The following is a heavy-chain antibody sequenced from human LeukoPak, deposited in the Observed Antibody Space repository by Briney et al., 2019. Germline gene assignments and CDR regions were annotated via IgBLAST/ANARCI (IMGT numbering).Heavy chain of an antibody. J-gene: IGHJ4*02. Sequence: PGGSLRLSCAASGFTFGDYAMHWVRQVPGRAPEWVSLINDDGTNTYYADSVKGRLTISRDNGKNSLFLQMDGLRTEATALYFCARGNTTFYDVWTGYYWFGGYFDFWGQGTLVTVSS. CDR2: INDDGTNT. V-gene: IGHV3-43*02. CDR1: GFTFGDYA. CDR3: ARGNTTFYDVWTGYYWFGGYFDF. D-gene: IGHD3-3*01.